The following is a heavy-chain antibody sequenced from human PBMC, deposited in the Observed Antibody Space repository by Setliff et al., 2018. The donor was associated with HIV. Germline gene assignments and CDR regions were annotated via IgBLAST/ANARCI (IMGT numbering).Heavy chain of an antibody. Sequence: SETLSLTCTVSGGSITTTNYYWGWVRQSPGKGLEWIGVIYYLGSAYYNLSLQSRVTLSVDTSKNSFSLHLTSVTAADTAVYFCARARGPPLPVLDFWGQGTLVTVSS. V-gene: IGHV4-39*07. CDR3: ARARGPPLPVLDF. CDR2: IYYLGSA. J-gene: IGHJ4*02. CDR1: GGSITTTNYY. D-gene: IGHD3-10*01.